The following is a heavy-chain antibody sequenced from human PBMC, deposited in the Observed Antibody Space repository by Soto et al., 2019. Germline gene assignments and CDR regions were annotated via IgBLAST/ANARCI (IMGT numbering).Heavy chain of an antibody. CDR3: ARDPNGGNEALDI. J-gene: IGHJ3*02. Sequence: SETLSLTCAVSGYFISSGYYWGWIRQPPGKGLEWIGSIYHSGSTYYNPSLKSRVTVSVDTSKNQFSLKLSSVTAADTAVYFCARDPNGGNEALDIWGQGTMVTVSS. V-gene: IGHV4-38-2*02. CDR2: IYHSGST. D-gene: IGHD5-12*01. CDR1: GYFISSGYY.